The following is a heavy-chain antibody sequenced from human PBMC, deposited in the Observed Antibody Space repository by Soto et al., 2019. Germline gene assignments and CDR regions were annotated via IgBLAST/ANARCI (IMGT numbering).Heavy chain of an antibody. Sequence: GGSLRLSCAASRFTFSNFSMNWVRQAPGKGLAWVSSISSDSSYIYYADSVKGRFTISRDNAKNSLYLQMNSLRAEDTAVYYCARTPLYASLAFEIWGEGTLV. CDR2: ISSDSSYI. V-gene: IGHV3-21*01. CDR1: RFTFSNFS. D-gene: IGHD2-8*01. CDR3: ARTPLYASLAFEI. J-gene: IGHJ3*02.